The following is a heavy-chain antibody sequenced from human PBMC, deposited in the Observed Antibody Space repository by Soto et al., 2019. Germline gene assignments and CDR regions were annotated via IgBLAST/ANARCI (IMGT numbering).Heavy chain of an antibody. J-gene: IGHJ4*02. D-gene: IGHD2-15*01. CDR1: GFTFSSYA. Sequence: GGSLRLSCAASGFTFSSYAMSWVRQAPGKGLEWVSTISVSGDSTYYADSVKGRFAISRDNSKNTLYLQMNSLRAEDTAMYYCATRHLPYCSGGTCNPFDFWGQGALVTVSS. CDR2: ISVSGDST. V-gene: IGHV3-23*01. CDR3: ATRHLPYCSGGTCNPFDF.